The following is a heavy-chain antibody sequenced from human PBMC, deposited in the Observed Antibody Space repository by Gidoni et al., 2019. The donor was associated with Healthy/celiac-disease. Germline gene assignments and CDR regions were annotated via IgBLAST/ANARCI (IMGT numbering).Heavy chain of an antibody. CDR1: GGSISSGGYS. V-gene: IGHV4-30-2*01. J-gene: IGHJ5*02. CDR3: ARAGTSRWWFDP. Sequence: QLQLQESGSGLVKPSQTLSLTCAISGGSISSGGYSWTWIRQPPGKGLEWIGYIDHSGSTYYNPSLKSRVTISVDRSKNQFSLKLSSVTAADTAVYYCARAGTSRWWFDPWGQGTLVTVSS. D-gene: IGHD1-1*01. CDR2: IDHSGST.